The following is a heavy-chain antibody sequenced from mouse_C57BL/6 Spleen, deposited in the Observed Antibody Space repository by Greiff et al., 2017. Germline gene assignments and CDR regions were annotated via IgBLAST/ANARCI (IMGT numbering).Heavy chain of an antibody. V-gene: IGHV1-47*01. D-gene: IGHD2-5*01. Sequence: VQLQESGAELVKPGASVKMSCKASGYTFTTYPIEWMKQNHGKSLEWIGNFHPYNDDTKYNEKFKGKATLTVEKSSSTVYLELSRLTSDDSAVYYCSRRAYDSNDWYFDVWGTGTTVTVSS. CDR2: FHPYNDDT. CDR3: SRRAYDSNDWYFDV. CDR1: GYTFTTYP. J-gene: IGHJ1*03.